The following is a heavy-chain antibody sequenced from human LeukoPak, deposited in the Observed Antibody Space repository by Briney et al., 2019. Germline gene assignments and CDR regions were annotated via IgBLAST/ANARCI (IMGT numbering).Heavy chain of an antibody. J-gene: IGHJ4*02. CDR2: ISYDESNK. V-gene: IGHV3-30*18. CDR1: RFTFSSYG. Sequence: GGSLRLSCAASRFTFSSYGMHWVRQAPGKGLEWVAVISYDESNKYYADSVKGRFTISRDNSRTTLSLQMNSLRIEDTALYYCVKDNPLDYWGRGTLVIVSS. CDR3: VKDNPLDY.